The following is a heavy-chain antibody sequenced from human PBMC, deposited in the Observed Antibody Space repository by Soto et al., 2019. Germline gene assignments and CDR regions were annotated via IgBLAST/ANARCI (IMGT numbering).Heavy chain of an antibody. CDR2: MYNTGRT. D-gene: IGHD2-21*02. CDR3: ARDLWGYCGTDCYPLDV. Sequence: QVQLQESGTGLVKPSETLSLTCTVSGGTISRYYWSWIRQPPGKGLEWIGYMYNTGRTVYNPSFKSRVTISVDTSKNQFSLKLNSVTAADTAVYYCARDLWGYCGTDCYPLDVWGQGTTVTVSS. J-gene: IGHJ6*02. CDR1: GGTISRYY. V-gene: IGHV4-59*01.